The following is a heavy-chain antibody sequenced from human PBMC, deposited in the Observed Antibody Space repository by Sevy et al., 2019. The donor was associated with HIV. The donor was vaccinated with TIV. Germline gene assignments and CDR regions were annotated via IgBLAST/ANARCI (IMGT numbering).Heavy chain of an antibody. Sequence: GGSLRLSCSASGFTFSSYAMHWVRQAPGKGLEYVSAISINGGSTYYADSVKGRFTISRDNSKNTLYLQMSSLRAEDTAVYYCVKDRGDTMMDYFDYWGQGTLVTVSS. V-gene: IGHV3-64D*06. CDR2: ISINGGST. J-gene: IGHJ4*02. D-gene: IGHD3-22*01. CDR1: GFTFSSYA. CDR3: VKDRGDTMMDYFDY.